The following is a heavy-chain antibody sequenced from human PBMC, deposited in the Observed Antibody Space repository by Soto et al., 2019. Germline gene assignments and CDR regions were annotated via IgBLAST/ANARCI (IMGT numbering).Heavy chain of an antibody. D-gene: IGHD3-22*01. CDR3: ARAGQYYDSSGYAN. V-gene: IGHV1-18*01. Sequence: QVKLVQSGTEVKQPGASMKVSCKASGYSFATSGISWVRQAPGQGLEWMGWISAYNGNTNYDQKLQDRVTMTTDTSTSTADLELRNLRSDDTAVYYCARAGQYYDSSGYANWGQGTLVTVSS. J-gene: IGHJ4*02. CDR1: GYSFATSG. CDR2: ISAYNGNT.